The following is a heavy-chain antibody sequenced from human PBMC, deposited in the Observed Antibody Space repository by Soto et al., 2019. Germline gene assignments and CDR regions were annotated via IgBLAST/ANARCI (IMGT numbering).Heavy chain of an antibody. CDR3: ARGYNGGWYLNDY. V-gene: IGHV4-59*01. Sequence: SETLSLTSTVSGGAISSYDLSWIRQPPGKGLEWIGYIYYSGTTNYNPYLKSRVAISVDTSKNQFSLNLRSVTAADTAIYYCARGYNGGWYLNDYWGQGTLVTVS. CDR1: GGAISSYD. D-gene: IGHD6-19*01. J-gene: IGHJ4*02. CDR2: IYYSGTT.